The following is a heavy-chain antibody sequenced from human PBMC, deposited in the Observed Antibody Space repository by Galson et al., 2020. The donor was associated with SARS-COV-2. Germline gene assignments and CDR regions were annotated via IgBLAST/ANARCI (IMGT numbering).Heavy chain of an antibody. Sequence: ASVTVSCKASGYTFTTYGINWVRQAPGHGLEWMGWINTNTGNPTYAQDFTGRFVFSLDTSVSTAYLQISSLKAEDTAVYYCARVGDTTGANWFDPWGQGTLVTVSS. J-gene: IGHJ5*02. CDR3: ARVGDTTGANWFDP. CDR2: INTNTGNP. V-gene: IGHV7-4-1*02. CDR1: GYTFTTYG. D-gene: IGHD2-8*01.